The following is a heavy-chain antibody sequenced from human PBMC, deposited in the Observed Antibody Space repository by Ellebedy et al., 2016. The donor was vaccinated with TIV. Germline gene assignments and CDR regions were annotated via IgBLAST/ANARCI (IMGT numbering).Heavy chain of an antibody. V-gene: IGHV1-46*01. D-gene: IGHD3-16*01. Sequence: ASVKVSCXASRYTFSSSFMHWVRQAPGQGLEWMGIINPSGGSTSYAQKFQGRVTLTRDTSTSTVYMELSSLRSEDTAVYYCARDLFGGVTADYWGQGTLVTVSS. CDR3: ARDLFGGVTADY. CDR1: RYTFSSSF. J-gene: IGHJ4*02. CDR2: INPSGGST.